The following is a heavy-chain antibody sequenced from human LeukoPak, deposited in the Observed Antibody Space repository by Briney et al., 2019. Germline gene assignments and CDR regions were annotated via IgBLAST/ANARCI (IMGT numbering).Heavy chain of an antibody. CDR2: ISYDGTNK. Sequence: GRSLRLSCAASGFTFSTYGMHWVRQAPGKGLEWVAVISYDGTNKYYADSVKGRFTNSRDNSKNTLYLHMNSLRAEDTAVYYCAKDAAAYCSSTSCYQGYFDYWGQGTLVTVSS. V-gene: IGHV3-30*18. D-gene: IGHD2-2*01. J-gene: IGHJ4*02. CDR3: AKDAAAYCSSTSCYQGYFDY. CDR1: GFTFSTYG.